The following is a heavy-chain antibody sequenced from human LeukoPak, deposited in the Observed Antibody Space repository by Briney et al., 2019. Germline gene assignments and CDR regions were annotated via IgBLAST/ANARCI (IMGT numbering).Heavy chain of an antibody. V-gene: IGHV1-2*02. D-gene: IGHD5-12*01. Sequence: GASVKVSCKASGYTFTGYYMHWVRQAPGQGLEWMGWINPNSGGTNYAQKFQGRVTMTRDTSISTAYMELSRLRSDDTAVYYCAKSYDPSYYYGMDVWGQGTTVTVSS. CDR1: GYTFTGYY. CDR3: AKSYDPSYYYGMDV. CDR2: INPNSGGT. J-gene: IGHJ6*02.